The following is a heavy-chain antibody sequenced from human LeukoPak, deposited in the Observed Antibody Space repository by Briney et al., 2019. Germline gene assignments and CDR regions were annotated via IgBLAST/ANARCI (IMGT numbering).Heavy chain of an antibody. V-gene: IGHV3-23*01. CDR3: ARPVYCSTSGCRDY. J-gene: IGHJ4*02. Sequence: GRSLRLSCAASGFTFSSYAMTWVRQARGKGRDWVSSISDSGSATDYADSVKGRFTISRDNSKSTLYLQLNSLRAEDTAVYYCARPVYCSTSGCRDYWGQGTLVTVSS. CDR2: ISDSGSAT. D-gene: IGHD2-2*01. CDR1: GFTFSSYA.